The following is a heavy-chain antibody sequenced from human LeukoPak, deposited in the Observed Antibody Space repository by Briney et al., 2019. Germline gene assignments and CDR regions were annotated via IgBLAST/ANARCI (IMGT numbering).Heavy chain of an antibody. CDR3: AKVLSGSQDY. D-gene: IGHD1-26*01. CDR2: IGGGGEST. V-gene: IGHV3-23*01. CDR1: GFTFSSYA. Sequence: PGGSLRLSCAASGFTFSSYAMSWVRQAPGKGLEWVSTIGGGGESTYYADSVKGRFTISRDNSKNTVYLQMNSLRAEDTAVYYCAKVLSGSQDYWVQGTLVSVFS. J-gene: IGHJ4*02.